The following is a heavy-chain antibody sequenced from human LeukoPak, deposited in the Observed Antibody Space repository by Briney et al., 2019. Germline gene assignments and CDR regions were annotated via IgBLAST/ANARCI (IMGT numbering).Heavy chain of an antibody. J-gene: IGHJ4*02. CDR1: GCSISNYY. CDR3: ARGDVDTSMALF. CDR2: IYYSGST. Sequence: SETLSLTCTVSGCSISNYYLSWIRQPPGKGLEWVGYIYYSGSTNYNPSLKSRVTISADTCKNQFSLKQIPVTAADTDVYYCARGDVDTSMALFWGQGTLVTVSS. V-gene: IGHV4-59*01. D-gene: IGHD5-18*01.